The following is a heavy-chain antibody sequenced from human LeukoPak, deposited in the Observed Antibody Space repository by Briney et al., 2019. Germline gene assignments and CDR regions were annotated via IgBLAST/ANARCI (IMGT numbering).Heavy chain of an antibody. CDR3: ARHASYIVVVVAAAIWFVL. V-gene: IGHV4-39*01. Sequence: SEPLTLPCTVSGGSISSSGYYWGGIRPPPGKGVEWIGSIYYSGSTYYHPSLKSRLTTSVDTSKNQFSLKLSSMTAADTSVYYCARHASYIVVVVAAAIWFVLWGRGTLVTVSS. CDR2: IYYSGST. J-gene: IGHJ5*02. CDR1: GGSISSSGYY. D-gene: IGHD2-15*01.